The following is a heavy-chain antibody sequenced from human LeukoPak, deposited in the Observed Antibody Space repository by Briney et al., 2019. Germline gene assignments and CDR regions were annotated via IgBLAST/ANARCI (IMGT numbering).Heavy chain of an antibody. D-gene: IGHD4-23*01. V-gene: IGHV3-21*01. CDR1: GFTFSSYS. Sequence: GGSLRLSCAASGFTFSSYSMNWVRQAPGKGLEWVSSISSSSTYIYYADSVKGRFTISRDNAKDSLYLQMNSLRAEDTAVYYCATSSYGGNFGLFDYWGQGILVTVSS. CDR3: ATSSYGGNFGLFDY. J-gene: IGHJ4*02. CDR2: ISSSSTYI.